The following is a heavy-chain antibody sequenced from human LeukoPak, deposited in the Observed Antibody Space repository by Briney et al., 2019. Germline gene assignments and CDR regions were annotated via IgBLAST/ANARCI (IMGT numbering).Heavy chain of an antibody. CDR1: GFTFSSYA. V-gene: IGHV3-23*01. J-gene: IGHJ4*02. D-gene: IGHD3-16*02. Sequence: GGSLRLSCAASGFTFSSYAMSWVRQAPGKGLEWVSAISGSGGSTYYADSVKGRFTISRDNSKNTLYLQMNSLRAEDTAVYYCAKDGNDYVWGSYRTDYWGQGTLVTVSS. CDR2: ISGSGGST. CDR3: AKDGNDYVWGSYRTDY.